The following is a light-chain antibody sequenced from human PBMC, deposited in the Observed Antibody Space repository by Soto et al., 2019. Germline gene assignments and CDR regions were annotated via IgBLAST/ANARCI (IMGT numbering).Light chain of an antibody. V-gene: IGKV3-15*01. Sequence: EIIFTQSPDTLSLSPGERATLSCRARQSVGSNLAWYQQTPGQAPRVVIYDASTRATVIPARFSGSGSGTEFTLTISSLQSEDFAVYYCQQYDTWPLTFGGGTMVDIK. CDR1: QSVGSN. CDR3: QQYDTWPLT. J-gene: IGKJ4*01. CDR2: DAS.